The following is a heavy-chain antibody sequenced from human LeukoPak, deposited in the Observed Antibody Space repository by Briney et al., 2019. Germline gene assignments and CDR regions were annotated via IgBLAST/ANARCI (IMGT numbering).Heavy chain of an antibody. CDR3: AREARGSGSYFDF. CDR1: GFTFSSYG. D-gene: IGHD3-10*01. V-gene: IGHV3-33*01. CDR2: IWYDGSNK. Sequence: GRSLRLSCAASGFTFSSYGVHWVRQAPGKGLEWVAVIWYDGSNKYYSDSVKGRFTISRDNSKNTLYLEMNSLRAEDTAVYYWAREARGSGSYFDFWGQGTLVTVSS. J-gene: IGHJ4*02.